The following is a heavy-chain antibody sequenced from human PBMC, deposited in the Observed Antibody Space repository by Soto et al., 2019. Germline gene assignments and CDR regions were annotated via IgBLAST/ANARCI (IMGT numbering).Heavy chain of an antibody. CDR2: IYHSGST. J-gene: IGHJ6*02. V-gene: IGHV4-4*02. Sequence: AETLSLTCAVAGGSISSSNWWSWVRQPPGKGLEWIGEIYHSGSTNYNPSLKSRVTISVDKSKNQFSLKLSSVTAADTAVYYCAREMRLLYYYYGMDVWGQGTTVTVSS. D-gene: IGHD6-25*01. CDR3: AREMRLLYYYYGMDV. CDR1: GGSISSSNW.